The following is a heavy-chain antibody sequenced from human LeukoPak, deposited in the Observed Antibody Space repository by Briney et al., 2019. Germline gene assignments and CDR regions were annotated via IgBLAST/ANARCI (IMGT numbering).Heavy chain of an antibody. CDR1: GFTSSDYA. J-gene: IGHJ4*02. CDR2: ISGSGINT. V-gene: IGHV3-23*01. D-gene: IGHD3-22*01. CDR3: AKDRADYYDSSGYTKKRDY. Sequence: GGSLRLSCAASGFTSSDYAMSWVRQAPGKGLEWVSAISGSGINTYYADSVKGRFTISRDNSKNTLYLQMNSLRAEDTAVYYCAKDRADYYDSSGYTKKRDYWGQGTLVTVSS.